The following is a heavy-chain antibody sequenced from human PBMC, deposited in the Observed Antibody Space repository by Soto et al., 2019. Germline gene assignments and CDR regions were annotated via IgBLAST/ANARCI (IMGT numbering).Heavy chain of an antibody. CDR1: VFTFSSYA. D-gene: IGHD6-13*01. CDR3: AKFRGRIAAAGTGYYYYGMDV. J-gene: IGHJ6*02. CDR2: ISGSGGST. Sequence: PGWSLRLSCASSVFTFSSYAMRWVRQAPGKGLEWVSAISGSGGSTYYADSVKGRFTISRDNSKNTLYLQMNSLGAEDTAVYYCAKFRGRIAAAGTGYYYYGMDVWGQGTTVTVSS. V-gene: IGHV3-23*01.